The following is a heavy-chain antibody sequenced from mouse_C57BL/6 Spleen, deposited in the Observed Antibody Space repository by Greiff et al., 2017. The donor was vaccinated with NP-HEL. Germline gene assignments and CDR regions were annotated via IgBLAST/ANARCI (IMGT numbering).Heavy chain of an antibody. V-gene: IGHV10-3*01. Sequence: EVQVVESGGGLVQPKGSLKLSCAASGFTFNTYAMHWVRQAPGKGLEWVARIRRKSSNYATYYADSVKDRFTISRDDSQSMLYLQMNNLKTEDTAMYYCVRAYGYGGYFDVWGTGTTVTVSS. J-gene: IGHJ1*03. CDR2: IRRKSSNYAT. CDR3: VRAYGYGGYFDV. CDR1: GFTFNTYA. D-gene: IGHD2-2*01.